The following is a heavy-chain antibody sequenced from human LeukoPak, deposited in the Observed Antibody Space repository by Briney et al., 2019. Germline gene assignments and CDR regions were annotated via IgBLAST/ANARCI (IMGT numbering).Heavy chain of an antibody. Sequence: PSETLSLTCTVSGGSISSYSWSWIRQPPGKGLEWIGEINHSGSTNYNPSLKSRVTISVDTSKNQFSLKLSSVTAADTAVYYCARLSYDSSGLVDYWGQGTLVTVSS. CDR1: GGSISSYS. V-gene: IGHV4-34*01. J-gene: IGHJ4*02. CDR2: INHSGST. D-gene: IGHD3-22*01. CDR3: ARLSYDSSGLVDY.